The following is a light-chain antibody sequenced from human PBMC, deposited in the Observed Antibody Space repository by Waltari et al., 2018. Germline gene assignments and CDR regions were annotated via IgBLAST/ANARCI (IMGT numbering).Light chain of an antibody. CDR2: DVS. CDR3: SSQSSNDVVL. Sequence: QSALTQPASVSGSPGQSVTILCAGTRNDFGGYNFVSWYQEHPAQAPRVIIYDVSDRPSGVSDRFSGSKSGNTASLTISGLQAEDEADYYCSSQSSNDVVLFGGGTKLTVL. J-gene: IGLJ2*01. V-gene: IGLV2-14*01. CDR1: RNDFGGYNF.